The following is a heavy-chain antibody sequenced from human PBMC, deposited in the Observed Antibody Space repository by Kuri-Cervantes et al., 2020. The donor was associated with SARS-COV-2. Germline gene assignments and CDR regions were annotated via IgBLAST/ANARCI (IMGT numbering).Heavy chain of an antibody. CDR3: ASGDSYRVYFDY. Sequence: GGSLRLSCEASGFTFSDYNMNWVRQAPGKGLEWVSSISTSSSYIYYADSVKGRFTVSRDNAKNSLYLQMNSLRAEDTAVYYCASGDSYRVYFDYWGQGTLVTVSS. J-gene: IGHJ4*02. CDR1: GFTFSDYN. CDR2: ISTSSSYI. V-gene: IGHV3-21*01. D-gene: IGHD2-21*01.